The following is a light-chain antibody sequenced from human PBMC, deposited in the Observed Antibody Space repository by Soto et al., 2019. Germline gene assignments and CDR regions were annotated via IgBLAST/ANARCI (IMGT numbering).Light chain of an antibody. CDR1: SSDVGTYYF. Sequence: QSALTQPASVSGSLGQSITISCTGSSSDVGTYYFVSWYQQHPGKVPKLMIYEGTKRPSGVSDRFSGSKSGNTASMTISGLQAEDEANHCCCSYAGNNIFVFGTGTKLTVL. CDR3: CSYAGNNIFV. CDR2: EGT. J-gene: IGLJ1*01. V-gene: IGLV2-23*01.